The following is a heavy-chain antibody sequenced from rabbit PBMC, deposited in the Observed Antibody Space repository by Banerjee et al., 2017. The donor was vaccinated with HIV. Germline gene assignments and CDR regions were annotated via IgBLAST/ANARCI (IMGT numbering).Heavy chain of an antibody. Sequence: QEQLEESGGDLVKPEGSLTLTCTASGFSFSSSYWICWVRQAPGKGLEWIACIYAGSSGNTYYASWAKGRFTISKTSSTTVTLQMTSLTAADTATYFCASVFAYGAFHYYFNLRGPGTLVTVS. D-gene: IGHD6-1*01. J-gene: IGHJ4*01. CDR3: ASVFAYGAFHYYFNL. V-gene: IGHV1S45*01. CDR1: GFSFSSSYW. CDR2: IYAGSSGNT.